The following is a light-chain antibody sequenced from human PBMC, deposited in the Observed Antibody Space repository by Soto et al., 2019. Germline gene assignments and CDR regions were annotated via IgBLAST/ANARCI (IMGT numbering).Light chain of an antibody. Sequence: IVVTQSPATVSVSPGERATLSCRASQSVSSNLAWYQQKPGQAPRLLIYGASSRATGIPDRFGGSGSGTDFTLTISRLEPEDFAVYYGQQYGSSGTFGQGTKVEIK. V-gene: IGKV3-20*01. CDR1: QSVSSN. CDR2: GAS. CDR3: QQYGSSGT. J-gene: IGKJ1*01.